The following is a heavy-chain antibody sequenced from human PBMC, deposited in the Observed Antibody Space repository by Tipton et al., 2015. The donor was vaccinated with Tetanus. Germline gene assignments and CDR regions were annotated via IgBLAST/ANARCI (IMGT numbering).Heavy chain of an antibody. V-gene: IGHV3-73*01. CDR2: IRTKANSYAT. CDR3: AKDTGVTPHYGMDV. Sequence: GSLRLSCAASGFTFSGSAMHWVRQASGKGLEWVGRIRTKANSYATAYAASVEGRFTISRDDPKNTAYLQMNSLTAEDSAVYYCAKDTGVTPHYGMDVWGQGTTVTVSS. CDR1: GFTFSGSA. J-gene: IGHJ6*02. D-gene: IGHD2-21*02.